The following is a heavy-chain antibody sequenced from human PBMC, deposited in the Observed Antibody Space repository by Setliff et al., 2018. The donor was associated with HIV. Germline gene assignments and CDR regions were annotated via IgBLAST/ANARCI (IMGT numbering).Heavy chain of an antibody. D-gene: IGHD1-20*01. Sequence: PGGSLRLSCAASGFTFSRYWMSWVRQAPGRGLEWVSVIHSGGSTYYADSVKGRFIISRDNSKNTLYLQMNSLRAEDTAVYYCARDPGRYNGMDVWGQGTTVTVSS. CDR2: IHSGGST. CDR1: GFTFSRYW. J-gene: IGHJ6*02. CDR3: ARDPGRYNGMDV. V-gene: IGHV3-66*01.